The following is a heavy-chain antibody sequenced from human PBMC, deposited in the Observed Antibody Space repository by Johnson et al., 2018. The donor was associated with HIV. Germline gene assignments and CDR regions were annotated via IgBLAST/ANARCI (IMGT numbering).Heavy chain of an antibody. J-gene: IGHJ3*02. CDR1: GFIFSTYA. CDR3: ARGGYSTILDAFDS. Sequence: QVQLVESGGGVVQPGGSLRLSCAASGFIFSTYAMHWVRQAPGKGLEWVAVISYDGSNKYYADSVKGRFTISRDNSKNTLYLQMNSLRAEDTAVYYWARGGYSTILDAFDSGGQGTMVTGAS. D-gene: IGHD6-13*01. V-gene: IGHV3-30-3*01. CDR2: ISYDGSNK.